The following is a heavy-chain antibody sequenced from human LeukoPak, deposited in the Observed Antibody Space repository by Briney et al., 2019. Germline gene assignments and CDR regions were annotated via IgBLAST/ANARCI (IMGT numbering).Heavy chain of an antibody. CDR1: GGTFSSYA. CDR3: ARAGAYFEAFDI. V-gene: IGHV1-69*04. Sequence: GASVKVSCKASGGTFSSYAISWVRQAPGQGLEWMGRIIPILGIANYAQKFQGRVTITADKSTSTAYMELSSLRSEDTAVYYCARAGAYFEAFDIWGQGTMVTVSS. D-gene: IGHD1-26*01. CDR2: IIPILGIA. J-gene: IGHJ3*02.